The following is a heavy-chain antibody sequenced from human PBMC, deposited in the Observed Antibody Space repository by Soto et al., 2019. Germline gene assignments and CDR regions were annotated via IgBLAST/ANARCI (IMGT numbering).Heavy chain of an antibody. Sequence: EVQLVESGGGLVQPGGSLRLSCAASGFTFSSYSMIWVRQAPGKGLEWVSYISSSSSTIYYADSVKGRFTISRDNAKNSLYLQMNSLRDEDTAVYYCARDVVVVATRGMDVWGQGTTVTVSS. CDR3: ARDVVVVATRGMDV. J-gene: IGHJ6*02. CDR2: ISSSSSTI. V-gene: IGHV3-48*02. D-gene: IGHD2-15*01. CDR1: GFTFSSYS.